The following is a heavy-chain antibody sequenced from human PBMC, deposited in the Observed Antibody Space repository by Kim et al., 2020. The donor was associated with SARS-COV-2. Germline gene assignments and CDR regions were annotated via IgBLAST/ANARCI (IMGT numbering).Heavy chain of an antibody. CDR3: ARGSYSSSWYNMGNYYYYYGMDV. V-gene: IGHV4-59*01. CDR1: GGSISSYY. D-gene: IGHD6-13*01. CDR2: IYYSGST. J-gene: IGHJ6*02. Sequence: SETLSLTCTVSGGSISSYYWSWIRQPPGKGLEWIGYIYYSGSTNYNPSLKSRVTISVDTSKNQFSLKLSSVTAANTAVYYCARGSYSSSWYNMGNYYYYYGMDVWGQGTTVTVSS.